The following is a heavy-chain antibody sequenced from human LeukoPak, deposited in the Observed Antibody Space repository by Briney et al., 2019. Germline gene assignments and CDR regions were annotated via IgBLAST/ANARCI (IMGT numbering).Heavy chain of an antibody. D-gene: IGHD4-17*01. Sequence: SLRLSCAASGFTFSTYWMSWVRQAPGKGLECVANIKEDGSQRSYVDSVKGRFTISRDNAKNSLYLQMNSLRAEDTAVYYCASHGEYAFAIWGQGTMVTVSS. CDR1: GFTFSTYW. CDR2: IKEDGSQR. J-gene: IGHJ3*02. CDR3: ASHGEYAFAI. V-gene: IGHV3-7*01.